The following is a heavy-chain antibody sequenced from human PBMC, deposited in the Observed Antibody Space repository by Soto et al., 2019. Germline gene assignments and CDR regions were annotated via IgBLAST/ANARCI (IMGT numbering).Heavy chain of an antibody. D-gene: IGHD3-10*01. J-gene: IGHJ4*02. Sequence: SETLSLTCTVSGGSISSGDYYWSWIRQPPGKGLEWIGYIYYSGSTYYNPSLKSRVTISVDTSKNQFSLKLSSVTAADTAVYYCARAGIPYYYGSGSPNGWDYWGQGTLVTVS. CDR2: IYYSGST. CDR3: ARAGIPYYYGSGSPNGWDY. CDR1: GGSISSGDYY. V-gene: IGHV4-30-4*01.